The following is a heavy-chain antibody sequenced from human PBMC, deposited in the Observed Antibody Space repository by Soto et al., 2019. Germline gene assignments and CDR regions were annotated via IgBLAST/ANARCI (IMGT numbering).Heavy chain of an antibody. J-gene: IGHJ4*02. CDR2: ISSSSSTI. V-gene: IGHV3-48*01. Sequence: EVQLVESGGGLVQPGGSLRLSCAASGFTFSSYSMNWVRQAPGKGLEWVSYISSSSSTIYYAESVKGRFTISRYNGKNSLYLQMNSLRAEDTAVYYCARGNNLGGSCYRYWGEGSMVTVS. CDR3: ARGNNLGGSCYRY. CDR1: GFTFSSYS. D-gene: IGHD2-15*01.